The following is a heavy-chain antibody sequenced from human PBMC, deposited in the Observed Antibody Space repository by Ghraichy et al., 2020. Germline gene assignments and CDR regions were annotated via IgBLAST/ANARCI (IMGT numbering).Heavy chain of an antibody. V-gene: IGHV3-66*04. Sequence: GGSLRLSCAASGFTVSSNYMSWVRQAPGKGLEWVSVIYSGGSTYYADSVKGRFTISRDNSKNTLYLQMNSLRAEDTAVYYCARQANEHYYDSSGPGDYWGQGTLAPVSS. CDR2: IYSGGST. CDR3: ARQANEHYYDSSGPGDY. J-gene: IGHJ4*02. CDR1: GFTVSSNY. D-gene: IGHD3-22*01.